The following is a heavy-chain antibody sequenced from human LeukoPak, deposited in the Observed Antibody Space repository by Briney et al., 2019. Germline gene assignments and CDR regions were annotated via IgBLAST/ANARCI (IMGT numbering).Heavy chain of an antibody. CDR3: ARDSSRYDLTYFDY. V-gene: IGHV1-18*01. Sequence: GASVKVSCKASGYTFTSYGISWVRQAPGQGLEWMGWISAYNGNTNYALKLQGRVTMTTDTSTSTAYMELRSLRSDDTAVYYCARDSSRYDLTYFDYWGQGTLVTVSS. D-gene: IGHD1-1*01. CDR1: GYTFTSYG. CDR2: ISAYNGNT. J-gene: IGHJ4*02.